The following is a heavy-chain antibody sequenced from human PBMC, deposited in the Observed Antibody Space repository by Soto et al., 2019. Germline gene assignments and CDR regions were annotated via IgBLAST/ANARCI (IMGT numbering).Heavy chain of an antibody. V-gene: IGHV5-10-1*01. Sequence: GESLKISCKGSGYSCSSYWNSWVRQMPGKGLEWMGRIDPSDSYTNYSPSFQGHVTISADKSISTAYLQWSSLKASDTAMYYCARLKLDAFDIWGQGTMVTVSS. CDR2: IDPSDSYT. J-gene: IGHJ3*02. CDR1: GYSCSSYW. CDR3: ARLKLDAFDI.